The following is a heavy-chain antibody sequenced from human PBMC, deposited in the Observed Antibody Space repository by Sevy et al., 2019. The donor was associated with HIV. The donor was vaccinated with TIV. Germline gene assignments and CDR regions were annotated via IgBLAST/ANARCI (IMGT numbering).Heavy chain of an antibody. V-gene: IGHV3-21*01. J-gene: IGHJ4*02. CDR2: ISSSSSYI. Sequence: GGSLRLSCAASGFTFSSYSMNWVRQAPGKGLEWVSSISSSSSYIYYADSVKGRFTISRDNAKNSLYMQMNSLRAEDTAVDYCARAWGAARHYFDDWGQGTLVTVSS. D-gene: IGHD6-6*01. CDR1: GFTFSSYS. CDR3: ARAWGAARHYFDD.